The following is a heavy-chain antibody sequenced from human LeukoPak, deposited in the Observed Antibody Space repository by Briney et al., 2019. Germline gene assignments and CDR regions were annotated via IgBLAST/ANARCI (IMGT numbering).Heavy chain of an antibody. CDR1: GFTFDDYA. CDR2: ISSSGSTI. V-gene: IGHV3-48*03. Sequence: PGGALRVSCAASGFTFDDYAMHWVRQAPGKGLEWVSYISSSGSTIYYADSVKGRFTISRDNAKNSLYLQMNSLRAGDTAVYYCARSGVVVVRNYYYYYMDVWGKGTTVTISS. D-gene: IGHD2-15*01. J-gene: IGHJ6*03. CDR3: ARSGVVVVRNYYYYYMDV.